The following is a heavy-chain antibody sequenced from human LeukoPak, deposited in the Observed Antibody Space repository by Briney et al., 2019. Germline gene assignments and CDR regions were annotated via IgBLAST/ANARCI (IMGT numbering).Heavy chain of an antibody. CDR1: GFTVSSNY. Sequence: GGSLRLSCAASGFTVSSNYMSWVRQAPGKGLEWVSVIYSGGSTYYADSVKGRFTISRDNSKNTLYLQMNSLRAEDTAVYYCAKVPRSGYYTGYFDYWGQGILVTVSS. J-gene: IGHJ4*02. CDR3: AKVPRSGYYTGYFDY. D-gene: IGHD3-3*01. V-gene: IGHV3-53*01. CDR2: IYSGGST.